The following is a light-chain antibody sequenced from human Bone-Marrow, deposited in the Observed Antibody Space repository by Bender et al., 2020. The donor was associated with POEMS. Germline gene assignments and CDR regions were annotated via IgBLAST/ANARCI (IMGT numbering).Light chain of an antibody. J-gene: IGLJ1*01. CDR3: QSYDSSLSVYV. CDR2: GST. Sequence: QSVVTQPPSLSEAPRQRVTISCTGSNSNIGAGYDVQWYQHLPGTAPKLLIFGSTNRPSGVPDRFSGSKSGTSASLAITGLRADDDADYYCQSYDSSLSVYVFGTGTKVTVL. CDR1: NSNIGAGYD. V-gene: IGLV1-40*01.